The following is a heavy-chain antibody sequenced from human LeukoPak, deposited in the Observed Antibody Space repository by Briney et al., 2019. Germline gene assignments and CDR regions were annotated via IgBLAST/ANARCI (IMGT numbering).Heavy chain of an antibody. V-gene: IGHV1-8*01. CDR2: MNPNSGNT. CDR3: ARGPLRYYYDSSVYYGGYYYYGMDV. D-gene: IGHD3-22*01. CDR1: GYPFTSYD. Sequence: ASVKLSCKASGYPFTSYDINWVRQATGQGLEWMGWMNPNSGNTGYAQKFQGRDTMTRNTSISTAYMELSSLRSEDTAVYYCARGPLRYYYDSSVYYGGYYYYGMDVWGQGTTVTVSS. J-gene: IGHJ6*02.